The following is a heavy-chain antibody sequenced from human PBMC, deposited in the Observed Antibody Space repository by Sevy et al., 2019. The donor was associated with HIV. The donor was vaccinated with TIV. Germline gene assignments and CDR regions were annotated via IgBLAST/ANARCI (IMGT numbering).Heavy chain of an antibody. D-gene: IGHD5-18*01. Sequence: GGSLRLSCTTSGFTLGDYAMSWVRQAPGKGLEWVGFMRSKAFAGTTEYAASVKGRFTISTDDSKASAHLQMKSLRTEDTGVYYCIRSRLLGYTAMVPDYWGQGTLVTVSS. CDR3: IRSRLLGYTAMVPDY. J-gene: IGHJ4*02. CDR2: MRSKAFAGTT. V-gene: IGHV3-49*04. CDR1: GFTLGDYA.